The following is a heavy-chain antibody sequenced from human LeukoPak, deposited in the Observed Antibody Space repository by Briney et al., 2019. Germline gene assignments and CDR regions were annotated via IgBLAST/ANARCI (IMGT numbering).Heavy chain of an antibody. J-gene: IGHJ4*02. CDR3: ARGSFYYDSSGYQYYFDY. Sequence: PSQTLSLTCTVSAGSISSGSYYWSWIRQPAGKGLEWIGRIYTSGSTNYNPSLKSRVTISVDTSKNQFSLKLSSVTAADTAVYHCARGSFYYDSSGYQYYFDYWGQGTLVTVSS. CDR1: AGSISSGSYY. CDR2: IYTSGST. V-gene: IGHV4-61*02. D-gene: IGHD3-22*01.